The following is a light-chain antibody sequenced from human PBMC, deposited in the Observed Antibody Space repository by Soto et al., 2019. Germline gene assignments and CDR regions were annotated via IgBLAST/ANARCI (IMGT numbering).Light chain of an antibody. CDR2: DAS. J-gene: IGKJ1*01. CDR1: QSVSSY. V-gene: IGKV3-20*01. CDR3: QPYGSSPRP. Sequence: EIVLTQSPGTLSLSPGERATLSCRASQSVSSYLAWYQQKPGQAPRLLIYDASTRATGIPDRFSGSGSGTDFTLTISRLEPEDLAVYYCQPYGSSPRPFGQGTKVELK.